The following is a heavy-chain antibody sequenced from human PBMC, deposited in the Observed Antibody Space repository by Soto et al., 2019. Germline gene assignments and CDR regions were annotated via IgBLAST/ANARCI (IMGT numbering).Heavy chain of an antibody. CDR3: AKRSGYYYDSSGYYYVPWSFVDY. CDR2: ISGSGGST. V-gene: IGHV3-23*01. J-gene: IGHJ4*02. D-gene: IGHD3-22*01. Sequence: PGGSLRLSCAASGFTFSSYAMSWVRQAPGKGLEWVSAISGSGGSTYYADSVKGRFTISRDNSKNTLYLQMNSLRAEDTAVYYCAKRSGYYYDSSGYYYVPWSFVDYWGQGTLVTVSS. CDR1: GFTFSSYA.